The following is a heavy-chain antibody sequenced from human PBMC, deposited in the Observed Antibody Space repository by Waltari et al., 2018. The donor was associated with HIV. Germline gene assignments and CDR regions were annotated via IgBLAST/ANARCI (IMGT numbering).Heavy chain of an antibody. CDR2: IYPGDSET. CDR1: GYFFASYW. Sequence: ELQLVQSGEEVKKSGESLRIPCVVSGYFFASYWIGWVRRVPGAGLEWVGSIYPGDSETRYGPSFHGQVTISADKSTSTAYLEWGSLKASDSGTYFCARQWSGSNGWFAYWGKGTLVTVS. V-gene: IGHV5-51*01. CDR3: ARQWSGSNGWFAY. D-gene: IGHD6-19*01. J-gene: IGHJ4*02.